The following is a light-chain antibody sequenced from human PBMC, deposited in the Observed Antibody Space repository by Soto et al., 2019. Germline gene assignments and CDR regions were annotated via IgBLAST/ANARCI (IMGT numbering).Light chain of an antibody. CDR1: QRIDTW. J-gene: IGKJ2*01. CDR2: KAT. V-gene: IGKV1-5*03. Sequence: DIQMTQSPSIVSASVGDRVTITCRASQRIDTWLAWYQQKPGTAPKLLIYKATILQSGVPSRFSGSGSGTEFTLAISSLQPEDSATYYCQQRNSYPRTFGQGTKVEIK. CDR3: QQRNSYPRT.